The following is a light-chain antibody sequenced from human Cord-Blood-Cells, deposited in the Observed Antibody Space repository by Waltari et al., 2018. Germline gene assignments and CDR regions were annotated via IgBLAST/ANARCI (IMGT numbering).Light chain of an antibody. CDR2: DAS. V-gene: IGKV3-11*01. J-gene: IGKJ4*01. CDR1: QSVSSY. CDR3: QQRSNWPPLT. Sequence: EIVLTQYPATLSLSPGDSATLYCRASQSVSSYLAWYQQKPGQAPRLLIDDASDRATGIPARFSGSGSGTDFTLTISSLEPEDFAVYYCQQRSNWPPLTFGGGTKVEIK.